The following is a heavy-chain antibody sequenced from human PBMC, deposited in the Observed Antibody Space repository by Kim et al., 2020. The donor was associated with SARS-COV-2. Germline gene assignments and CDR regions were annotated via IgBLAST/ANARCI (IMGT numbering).Heavy chain of an antibody. J-gene: IGHJ6*03. D-gene: IGHD6-19*01. V-gene: IGHV3-9*01. CDR2: ISWNSGSI. CDR3: AKPDSSGWYGYYYYYMDV. Sequence: GGSLRLSCAASGFTFDDYAMHWVRQAPGKGLEWVSGISWNSGSIGYADSVKGRFTISRDNAKNSLYLQMNSLRAEDTALYYCAKPDSSGWYGYYYYYMDV. CDR1: GFTFDDYA.